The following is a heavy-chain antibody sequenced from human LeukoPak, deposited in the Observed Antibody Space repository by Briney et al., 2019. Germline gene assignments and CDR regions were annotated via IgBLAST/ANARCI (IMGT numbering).Heavy chain of an antibody. CDR3: ARRVGDRLLWFGELYYFDY. CDR1: GFTFSSYA. Sequence: GGSLRLSCAASGFTFSSYAMHWVRQAPGKGLEYVSAISSNGGSTYYANSVKGRFTISRDNSKNTLYLQMGSLRAEDMAVYYCARRVGDRLLWFGELYYFDYWGQGTLVTVSS. CDR2: ISSNGGST. V-gene: IGHV3-64*01. D-gene: IGHD3-10*01. J-gene: IGHJ4*02.